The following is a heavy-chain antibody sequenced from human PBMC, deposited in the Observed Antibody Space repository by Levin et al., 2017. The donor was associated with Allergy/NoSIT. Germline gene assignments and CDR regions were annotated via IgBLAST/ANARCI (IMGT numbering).Heavy chain of an antibody. D-gene: IGHD1-14*01. Sequence: GGSLRLSCAASGFTVSSYYMSWVRQAPGKGLEWVSIVYGGIKTNYADSVKGRFTIFRDNSKNVLYLQMNSLRVEDTAVYYCARESRPDRNFDYWGQGTLVTVSS. V-gene: IGHV3-66*01. CDR3: ARESRPDRNFDY. J-gene: IGHJ4*02. CDR1: GFTVSSYY. CDR2: VYGGIKT.